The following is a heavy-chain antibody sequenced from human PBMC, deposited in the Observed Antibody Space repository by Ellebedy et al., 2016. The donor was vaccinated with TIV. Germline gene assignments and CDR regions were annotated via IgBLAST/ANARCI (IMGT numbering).Heavy chain of an antibody. V-gene: IGHV3-7*03. CDR1: GFTFNSYA. Sequence: GESLKISCAASGFTFNSYAMHWVRQAPGKGLEWVAHINPDGSAEYYVDSVKGRFTISRDNSKNTLYLQMNSLRAEDTAVYYCVRDAAGNGGKLDYWGQGALVTVSS. J-gene: IGHJ4*02. D-gene: IGHD4-23*01. CDR3: VRDAAGNGGKLDY. CDR2: INPDGSAE.